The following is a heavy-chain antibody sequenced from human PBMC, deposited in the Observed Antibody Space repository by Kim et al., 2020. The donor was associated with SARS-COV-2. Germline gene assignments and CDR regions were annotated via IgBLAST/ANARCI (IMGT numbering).Heavy chain of an antibody. CDR3: ARGRSSGWFYDY. V-gene: IGHV3-66*01. J-gene: IGHJ4*02. D-gene: IGHD6-19*01. Sequence: YYADSVKGRFTIARDNSKHTLYLQMNSLRAEDTAVYYCARGRSSGWFYDYWGQGTLVTVSS.